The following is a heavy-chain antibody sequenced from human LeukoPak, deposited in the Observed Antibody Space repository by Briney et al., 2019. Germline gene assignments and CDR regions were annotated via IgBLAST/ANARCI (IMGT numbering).Heavy chain of an antibody. V-gene: IGHV3-21*01. CDR3: AKRRDGYND. J-gene: IGHJ4*02. CDR2: VSSSSSFI. Sequence: GGSLRLSCAASGFTFSNYCMNWVRQAPGKGLEWVSSVSSSSSFIYYADSVKGRFTISRDNAKNSLYMQMNSLRAEDTAVYYCAKRRDGYNDWGQGTLVTVSS. CDR1: GFTFSNYC. D-gene: IGHD5-24*01.